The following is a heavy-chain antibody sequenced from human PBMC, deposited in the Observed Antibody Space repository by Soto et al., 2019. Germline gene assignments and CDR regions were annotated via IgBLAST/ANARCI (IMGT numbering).Heavy chain of an antibody. Sequence: QLQLQESGPGLVKPSETLSLTCTVSGGSIRRTDSYWGWIRQTPGKGLEWFGTVYYSGNTYYNPSLKTRITISVDTSNNQFSLEVNSMTAADTGVYYCVRHVSGSRQFDYWGQGTLVTVSS. CDR2: VYYSGNT. D-gene: IGHD2-8*01. CDR1: GGSIRRTDSY. V-gene: IGHV4-39*01. J-gene: IGHJ4*02. CDR3: VRHVSGSRQFDY.